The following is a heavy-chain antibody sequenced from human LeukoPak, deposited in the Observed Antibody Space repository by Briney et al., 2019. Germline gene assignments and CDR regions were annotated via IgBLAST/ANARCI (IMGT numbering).Heavy chain of an antibody. CDR1: GDSISGYY. D-gene: IGHD6-6*01. Sequence: SETLSLTCTVSGDSISGYYWSWIRQPPGKGLEWIGNVHYSGSTSYHPSLQSRVTISVDTSKKQFSLKLRSVTAADSAVYYCARHSSLQGYYFDYWGRGTLVTVSS. CDR3: ARHSSLQGYYFDY. J-gene: IGHJ4*02. V-gene: IGHV4-59*08. CDR2: VHYSGST.